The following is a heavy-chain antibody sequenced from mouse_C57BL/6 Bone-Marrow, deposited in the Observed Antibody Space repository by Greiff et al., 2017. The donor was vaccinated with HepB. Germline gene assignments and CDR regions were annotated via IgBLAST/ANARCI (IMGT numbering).Heavy chain of an antibody. CDR2: IYPRSGNT. Sequence: VQLQQSGAELARPGASVKLSCKASGYTFTSYGISWVKQRTGQGLEWIGEIYPRSGNTYYNEKFKGKATLTADKSSSTAYMELRSLTSEDSAVYFSARPISYYYSSSPFDYWGQGTTLTVSS. V-gene: IGHV1-81*01. D-gene: IGHD1-1*01. CDR3: ARPISYYYSSSPFDY. J-gene: IGHJ2*01. CDR1: GYTFTSYG.